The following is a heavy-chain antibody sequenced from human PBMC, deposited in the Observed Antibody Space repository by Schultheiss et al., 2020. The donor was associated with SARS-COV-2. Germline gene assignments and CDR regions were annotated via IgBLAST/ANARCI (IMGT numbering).Heavy chain of an antibody. CDR2: IYTSGST. V-gene: IGHV4-61*02. D-gene: IGHD1-26*01. CDR1: GGSISSGSYY. Sequence: SETLSLTCTVSGGSISSGSYYWSWIRQPAGKGLEWIGRIYTSGSTNYNPSLKSRVTISVDTSKNQFSLKLSSVTAADTAVYYCAREGQVVGATVPYWGQGTLVTVSS. J-gene: IGHJ4*02. CDR3: AREGQVVGATVPY.